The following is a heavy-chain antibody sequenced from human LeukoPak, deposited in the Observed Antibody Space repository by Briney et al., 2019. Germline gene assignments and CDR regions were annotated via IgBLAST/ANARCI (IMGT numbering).Heavy chain of an antibody. J-gene: IGHJ4*02. D-gene: IGHD5-24*01. CDR3: ARRRWLQLMRYYFDY. V-gene: IGHV4-39*07. CDR2: VYYSGNT. CDR1: GGSISSSNYY. Sequence: PSETLSLTCTVSGGSISSSNYYWGWIRQPPGKGLECIGSVYYSGNTYYNPSLKSRVTISVDTSKNQFSPKLSSVTAADTAVYYCARRRWLQLMRYYFDYWGQGTLVTVSS.